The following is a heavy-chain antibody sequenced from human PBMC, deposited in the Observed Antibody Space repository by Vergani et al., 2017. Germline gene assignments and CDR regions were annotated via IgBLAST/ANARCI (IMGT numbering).Heavy chain of an antibody. CDR3: AKAGSVTAGSLQYNYYMDV. V-gene: IGHV3-30*18. J-gene: IGHJ6*03. CDR2: ISNDGSKK. CDR1: GFSFSSHA. Sequence: QVQLAESGGGRVQPGRSLRLSCAASGFSFSSHAIHWVRQAPGKGLEWVAVISNDGSKKYYAHSVKGRFTISRYNSKNTLDLQMNSLRTQDTAVYYCAKAGSVTAGSLQYNYYMDVWGKGTTVTVS. D-gene: IGHD3-10*01.